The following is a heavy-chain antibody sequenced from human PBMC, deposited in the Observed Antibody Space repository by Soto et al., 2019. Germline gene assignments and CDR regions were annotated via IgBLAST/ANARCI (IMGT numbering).Heavy chain of an antibody. CDR3: ARLVAGT. CDR1: GGSISSRNW. J-gene: IGHJ5*02. V-gene: IGHV4-4*02. D-gene: IGHD6-13*01. Sequence: QVQLQESGPGLVKPSGTLSLTCTVSGGSISSRNWWSWVRQPPGKGLEWIGEIYHSGSTIYKPSLTSRVTISVDKSKNQFSLRLSSVTAADTAVYYCARLVAGTWGQGTLVTVSS. CDR2: IYHSGST.